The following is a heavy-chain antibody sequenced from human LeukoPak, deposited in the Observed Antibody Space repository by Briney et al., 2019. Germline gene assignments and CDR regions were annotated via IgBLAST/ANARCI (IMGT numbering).Heavy chain of an antibody. D-gene: IGHD2-15*01. V-gene: IGHV1-18*01. Sequence: GASVKVSCTASGYTFTSYGMSWVRQAPGQGLEWMGWISGYNGNTNYAQKFQGRVTMTTDTSTTTAYMEVRSLRSDDTAVYYCARLYCSGGYCPGGPFDYWGQGTLVTVSS. J-gene: IGHJ4*02. CDR3: ARLYCSGGYCPGGPFDY. CDR1: GYTFTSYG. CDR2: ISGYNGNT.